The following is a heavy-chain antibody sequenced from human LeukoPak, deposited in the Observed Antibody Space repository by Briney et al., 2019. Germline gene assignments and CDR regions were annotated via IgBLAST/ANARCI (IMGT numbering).Heavy chain of an antibody. D-gene: IGHD4-17*01. CDR2: ISSGSTI. CDR1: GFSFSDYY. J-gene: IGHJ6*04. CDR3: ARPALYLHGDFPRV. Sequence: PGGSLRLSCAASGFSFSDYYMSWIRQAPGKGLEWVSYISSGSTIYYADSVKGRFTISRDNAKKSLYLQMNSLTAEDTAVYYCARPALYLHGDFPRVWGRGTTVIVSS. V-gene: IGHV3-11*04.